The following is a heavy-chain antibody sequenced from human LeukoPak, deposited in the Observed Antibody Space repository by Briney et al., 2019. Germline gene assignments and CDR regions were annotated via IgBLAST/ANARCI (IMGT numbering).Heavy chain of an antibody. CDR2: ISGDCGST. D-gene: IGHD3-3*01. Sequence: GGSLRLSCAASGFTFSHYAMSWVRQAPGKGLEWVSAISGDCGSTFYADSVKGRFTISRDNSKNTLYLQMNSLRAEDTAVYYCAKDQTDFWSGYYDYWGQGSLVTVSS. CDR1: GFTFSHYA. J-gene: IGHJ4*02. V-gene: IGHV3-23*01. CDR3: AKDQTDFWSGYYDY.